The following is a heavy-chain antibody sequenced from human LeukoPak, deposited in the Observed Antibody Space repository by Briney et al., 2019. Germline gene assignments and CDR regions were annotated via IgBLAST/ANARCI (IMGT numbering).Heavy chain of an antibody. CDR3: ARAIQLWLGNDY. CDR2: IRYDGSDK. Sequence: PGGSLRLSCTASGFTFGTYGMHWVRQAPGKGLEWVAFIRYDGSDKYYADSVKGRFTISRDNAKNSLYLQMNSLRAEDTAVYYCARAIQLWLGNDYWGQGTLVTVSS. V-gene: IGHV3-30*02. J-gene: IGHJ4*02. CDR1: GFTFGTYG. D-gene: IGHD5-18*01.